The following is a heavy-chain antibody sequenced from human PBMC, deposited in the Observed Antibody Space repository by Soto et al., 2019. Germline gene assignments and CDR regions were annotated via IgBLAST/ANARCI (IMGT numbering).Heavy chain of an antibody. V-gene: IGHV1-69*01. Sequence: QVQLVQSGAEVKKPGSSVKVSCKASGGTFSSYAISWVRQAPGQGLEWMGGIIPIFGTANYAQKFQGRVTITADESTSTAYMELSSLRSEDTAVYYCARDWLRHCSSTSCYKSYYGMDVWGQGTTVTVSS. CDR3: ARDWLRHCSSTSCYKSYYGMDV. D-gene: IGHD2-2*02. J-gene: IGHJ6*02. CDR1: GGTFSSYA. CDR2: IIPIFGTA.